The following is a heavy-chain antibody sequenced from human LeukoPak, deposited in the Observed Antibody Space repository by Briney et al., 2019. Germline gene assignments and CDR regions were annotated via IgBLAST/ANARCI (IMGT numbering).Heavy chain of an antibody. CDR1: DGSISGTSYY. J-gene: IGHJ5*02. D-gene: IGHD3-22*01. CDR3: ARDAHYYDSSGYPLMNWFDP. CDR2: IYYSGST. V-gene: IGHV4-39*07. Sequence: PSETLSLTCTVSDGSISGTSYYWNWIRQPAGKGLEWIGSIYYSGSTYYNPSLKSRVTISVDKSKNQFSLKLSAVTAADTAVYYCARDAHYYDSSGYPLMNWFDPWGQGTLVTVSS.